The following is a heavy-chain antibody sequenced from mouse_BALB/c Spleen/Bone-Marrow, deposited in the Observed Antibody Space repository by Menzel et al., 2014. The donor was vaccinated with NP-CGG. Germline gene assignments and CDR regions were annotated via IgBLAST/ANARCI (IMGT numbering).Heavy chain of an antibody. Sequence: EVQGVESGGGLEKPGGSLKLSCAASGFTFSSYAMSWVRQTPEKRLEWVASISSGGSTYYPDSVKGRFTISRDNARNILYLQMSSLRSEDTAMYYCARDGSSYYAMDYWGQGTSVTVSS. CDR1: GFTFSSYA. D-gene: IGHD1-1*01. CDR3: ARDGSSYYAMDY. V-gene: IGHV5-6-5*01. J-gene: IGHJ4*01. CDR2: ISSGGST.